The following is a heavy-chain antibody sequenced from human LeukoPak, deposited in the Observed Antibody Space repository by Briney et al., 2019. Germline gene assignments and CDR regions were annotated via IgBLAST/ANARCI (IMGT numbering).Heavy chain of an antibody. CDR2: IVPIFGTA. CDR1: GGTFSSYA. D-gene: IGHD3-10*01. CDR3: ARAPTMVRGVIIIPLYGMDV. Sequence: ASVKVSCKASGGTFSSYAISWVRQAPGQGLEWMGGIVPIFGTANYAQKFQGRVTITADESTSTAYMELSSLRSEDTAVYCCARAPTMVRGVIIIPLYGMDVWGKGTTVTVSS. V-gene: IGHV1-69*13. J-gene: IGHJ6*04.